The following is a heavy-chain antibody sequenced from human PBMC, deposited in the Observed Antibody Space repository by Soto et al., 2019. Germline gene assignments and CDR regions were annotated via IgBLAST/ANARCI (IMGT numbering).Heavy chain of an antibody. Sequence: QVQLLQSGSEVRKPGSSVKVSCKASGGTHNNYAFTWVRQARGQGLEWVGGIIPIFATVVYAQRFEGRVTISADKSTSTAYRQLTNLSFDDSAVYYCTLWWEAVRYQYYGLDVWGQGTAITVSS. D-gene: IGHD1-26*01. V-gene: IGHV1-69*06. CDR3: TLWWEAVRYQYYGLDV. J-gene: IGHJ6*02. CDR1: GGTHNNYA. CDR2: IIPIFATV.